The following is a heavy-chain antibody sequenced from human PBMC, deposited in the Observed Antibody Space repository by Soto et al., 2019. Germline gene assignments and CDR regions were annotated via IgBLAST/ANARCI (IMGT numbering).Heavy chain of an antibody. D-gene: IGHD6-13*01. V-gene: IGHV5-51*01. CDR1: GYSFTSYR. CDR3: ARTAAAGKYYYGMDV. CDR2: IYPGDSDT. J-gene: IGHJ6*02. Sequence: EVQLVQSGAEVKKPGESLKISCKGSGYSFTSYRIGWVRQMPGKGLECMGIIYPGDSDTRYSPSFQGQVTISADKSISTAYLQWSSLKASDTAMYYCARTAAAGKYYYGMDVWGQGTTVTVSS.